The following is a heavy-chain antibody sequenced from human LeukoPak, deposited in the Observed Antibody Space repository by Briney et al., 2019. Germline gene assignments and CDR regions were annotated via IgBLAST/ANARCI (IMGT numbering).Heavy chain of an antibody. CDR1: GFTFSKAW. CDR2: IKSKTDGGTT. J-gene: IGHJ4*02. D-gene: IGHD4-17*01. V-gene: IGHV3-15*01. CDR3: TTNLGTVTDY. Sequence: GGSLRLSCADSGFTFSKAWMSWVRQAPGKGLEWVGRIKSKTDGGTTDYAAPVEGRFTISRDDSENTVFLQMNSLKTDDTAVYYCTTNLGTVTDYWGQGTLVSVSS.